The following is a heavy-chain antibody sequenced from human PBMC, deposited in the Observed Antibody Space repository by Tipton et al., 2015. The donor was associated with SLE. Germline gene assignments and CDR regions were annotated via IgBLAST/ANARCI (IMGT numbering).Heavy chain of an antibody. CDR2: IYYSGST. Sequence: TLSLTCTVSGGSISSSSYYWGWIRQPPGKGLEWIGSIYYSGSTNYNPSLKSRVTISVDTSKNQFSLKLSSVTAADTAAYYCARASGGEGATAFDIWGQGTMVTVSS. J-gene: IGHJ3*02. V-gene: IGHV4-39*07. CDR3: ARASGGEGATAFDI. CDR1: GGSISSSSYY. D-gene: IGHD1-26*01.